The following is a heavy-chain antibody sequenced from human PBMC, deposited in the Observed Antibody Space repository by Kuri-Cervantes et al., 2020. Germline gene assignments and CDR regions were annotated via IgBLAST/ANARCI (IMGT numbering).Heavy chain of an antibody. V-gene: IGHV3-74*01. J-gene: IGHJ5*02. Sequence: GESLKISCAASGFTFSSYAMHWVRQAPGKGLVWVSRIKGDASEIFYADSVKGRFTVPRDNAKNMLYLQMNSLRVEDTALYYCARSDWFDPWGQGTLVTVSS. CDR2: IKGDASEI. CDR3: ARSDWFDP. CDR1: GFTFSSYA.